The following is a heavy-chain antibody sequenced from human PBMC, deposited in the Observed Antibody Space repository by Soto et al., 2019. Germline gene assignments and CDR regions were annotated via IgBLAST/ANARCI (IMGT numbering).Heavy chain of an antibody. CDR1: GGTFSSYA. CDR2: IMPIFGTA. Sequence: QVQLVQSGAEVKKPGSSVKVSCKASGGTFSSYAISWVRQAPGQGLEWMGGIMPIFGTANYAQKLQGRVTITADETTSTAYLVLSSLRSDDPALYYCSRSRDVYFSGASCYYHCGMVVWGQGTTVTVSS. V-gene: IGHV1-69*12. CDR3: SRSRDVYFSGASCYYHCGMVV. J-gene: IGHJ6*02. D-gene: IGHD2-15*01.